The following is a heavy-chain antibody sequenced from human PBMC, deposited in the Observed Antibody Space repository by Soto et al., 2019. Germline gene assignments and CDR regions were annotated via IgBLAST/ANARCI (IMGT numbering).Heavy chain of an antibody. V-gene: IGHV3-11*06. CDR3: ARDSARIVVVPRVDGDNCLDP. D-gene: IGHD2-2*01. CDR1: GLTFGDSY. J-gene: IGHJ5*02. CDR2: MSPGSRYP. Sequence: PGGSLRLSCAVSGLTFGDSYMSWIRQAPGKGLEWLSYMSPGSRYPAYADSVKGRFTVSRDNAKNSLYLQMNSLRDEDTAVYYCARDSARIVVVPRVDGDNCLDPLGQGTRVTASS.